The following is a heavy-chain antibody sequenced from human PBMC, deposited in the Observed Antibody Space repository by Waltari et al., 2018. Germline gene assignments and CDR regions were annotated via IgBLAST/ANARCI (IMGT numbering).Heavy chain of an antibody. Sequence: EVQLVESGGGLVQPGGSLRLSCAASGFTFSSYWMSWVRQAPGKGLEWVANIKQDGSEKYYVDSVKGRFTIARDNAKNSLYLQMNSLRSDDTAVYYCASGSPLYDFWSGPFDYWGQGTLVTVSS. V-gene: IGHV3-7*03. CDR2: IKQDGSEK. J-gene: IGHJ4*02. CDR1: GFTFSSYW. D-gene: IGHD3-3*01. CDR3: ASGSPLYDFWSGPFDY.